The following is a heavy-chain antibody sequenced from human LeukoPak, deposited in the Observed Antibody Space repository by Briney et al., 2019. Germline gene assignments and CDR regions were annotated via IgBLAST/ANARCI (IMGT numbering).Heavy chain of an antibody. CDR1: GYTFTNYY. CDR3: ARAYYYESSGDHPGGDY. J-gene: IGHJ4*02. CDR2: INPSGGST. V-gene: IGHV1-46*01. Sequence: ASVKVSCKASGYTFTNYYMYWVRQAPGQGLEWMGIINPSGGSTSYAQKFQGRVTMTRDTSTSTVYMELRSLRSEDTAVYYCARAYYYESSGDHPGGDYWGQGTPVTVSS. D-gene: IGHD3-22*01.